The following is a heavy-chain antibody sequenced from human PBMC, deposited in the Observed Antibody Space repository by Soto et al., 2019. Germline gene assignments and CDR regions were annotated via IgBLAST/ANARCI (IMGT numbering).Heavy chain of an antibody. CDR3: AREKTSYGMDV. V-gene: IGHV1-18*01. Sequence: ASVKVSCKASGYTFTSYGISWVRQAPGQGLEWMGWISAYNGNTNYAQKFQGRVTMTRNTSISTAYMELSSLRSEGTAVYYCAREKTSYGMDVWGQGTTVTVSS. J-gene: IGHJ6*02. CDR2: ISAYNGNT. CDR1: GYTFTSYG.